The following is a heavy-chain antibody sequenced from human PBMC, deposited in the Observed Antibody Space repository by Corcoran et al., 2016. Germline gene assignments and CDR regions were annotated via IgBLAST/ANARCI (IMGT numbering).Heavy chain of an antibody. CDR3: ARGTGHSSSTPGGAFDI. Sequence: QVQLQQWGAGLLKPSETLSLTCAVYGGSFSGYYWSWIRQPPGKGLEWIGEINHSGSTNYNPSLKSRVTISVDTSKNQFSLKLSSVTAADTAVYYCARGTGHSSSTPGGAFDIWGQGTMVTVSS. CDR1: GGSFSGYY. CDR2: INHSGST. D-gene: IGHD6-6*01. J-gene: IGHJ3*02. V-gene: IGHV4-34*01.